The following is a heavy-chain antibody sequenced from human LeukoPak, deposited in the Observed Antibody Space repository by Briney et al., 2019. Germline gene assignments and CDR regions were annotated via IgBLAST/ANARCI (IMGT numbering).Heavy chain of an antibody. CDR2: ISAYNGNT. V-gene: IGHV1-18*01. CDR3: ARDLWSRGAY. D-gene: IGHD4/OR15-4a*01. CDR1: GYTLSELS. J-gene: IGHJ4*02. Sequence: GASVKVSCKVSGYTLSELSMHWVRQAPGQGLEWMGWISAYNGNTNYAQKLQGRVTMTTDTSTSTAYMELRSLRSDDTAVYYCARDLWSRGAYWGQGTLVTVSS.